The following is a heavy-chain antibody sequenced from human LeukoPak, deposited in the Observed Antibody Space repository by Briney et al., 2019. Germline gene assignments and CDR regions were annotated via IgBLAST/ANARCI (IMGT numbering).Heavy chain of an antibody. J-gene: IGHJ4*02. CDR1: GGSISSSSYH. CDR3: ARHGNVLRYFDWLFRHFNLLPFDY. V-gene: IGHV4-39*01. Sequence: SETLSLTCTVSGGSISSSSYHWGWIRQPPGKGLEWIGSIYYSGSTYYNPSLKSRVTISVDTSKNQFSLKLSSVTAADTAVYYCARHGNVLRYFDWLFRHFNLLPFDYWGQGTLVTVSS. CDR2: IYYSGST. D-gene: IGHD3-9*01.